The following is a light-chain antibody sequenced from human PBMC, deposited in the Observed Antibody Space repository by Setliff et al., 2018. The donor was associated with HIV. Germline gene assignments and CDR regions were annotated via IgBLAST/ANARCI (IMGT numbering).Light chain of an antibody. V-gene: IGLV1-44*01. CDR1: NSNIGTTT. CDR3: QSYDNSLSGLAV. Sequence: QSVLTQSPSVSGTPGQRVTISCSGSNSNIGTTTVNWYQRLPGAAPKLIIYTNSHRPSGVPDRFSGSKSGTSASLAISGLRSEDEAEYYCQSYDNSLSGLAVFGTGTKGTVL. CDR2: TNS. J-gene: IGLJ1*01.